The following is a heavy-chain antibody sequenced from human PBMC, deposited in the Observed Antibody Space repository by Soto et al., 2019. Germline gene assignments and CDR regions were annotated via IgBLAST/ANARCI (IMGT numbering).Heavy chain of an antibody. J-gene: IGHJ4*02. CDR2: VDFMGDT. CDR3: GRHFPGTDASPPR. Sequence: QVQLQESGPGLLNPSETLSLTCTVSGGSISGYYWSWIRQSPEKGLELIGYVDFMGDTKYNPSLRSRVTISVHTSNTQISLTLRSVIAADTGVYYCGRHFPGTDASPPRWGQGTLVTVSS. V-gene: IGHV4-59*08. D-gene: IGHD1-1*01. CDR1: GGSISGYY.